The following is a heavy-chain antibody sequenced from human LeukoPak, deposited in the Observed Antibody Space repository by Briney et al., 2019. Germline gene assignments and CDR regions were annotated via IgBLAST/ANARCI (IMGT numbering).Heavy chain of an antibody. CDR1: GFTFSSYW. CDR3: VRDCYITSCSLFDH. D-gene: IGHD2-2*01. CDR2: IKQDGSEK. J-gene: IGHJ4*02. Sequence: GGSLRLSCAAFGFTFSSYWMSWVRQAPGKGLEWVANIKQDGSEKYYVDSVKGRFTISRDNAKNTLLLQMNSLRAEDTAIYYCVRDCYITSCSLFDHWGQGILVTVST. V-gene: IGHV3-7*01.